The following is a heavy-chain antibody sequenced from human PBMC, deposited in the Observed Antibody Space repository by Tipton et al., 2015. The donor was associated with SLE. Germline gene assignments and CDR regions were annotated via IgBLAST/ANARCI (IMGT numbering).Heavy chain of an antibody. CDR3: ARQRISTRWPHFDY. CDR1: GYSFTTYW. D-gene: IGHD2-2*01. Sequence: QLVQSGSEVKKSRESLKISCKVSGYSFTTYWIGWVRQMPGKGLEWIGIIYPGDSDTRYSPSFQGQVTISADKSISTAYLQWSSLKASDSAMYHCARQRISTRWPHFDYWGQGTLVTVSS. CDR2: IYPGDSDT. J-gene: IGHJ4*02. V-gene: IGHV5-51*01.